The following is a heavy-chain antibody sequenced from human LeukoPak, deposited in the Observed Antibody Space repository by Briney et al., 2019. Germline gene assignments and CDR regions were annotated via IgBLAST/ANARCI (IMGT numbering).Heavy chain of an antibody. CDR1: GGSISSYY. D-gene: IGHD5-24*01. Sequence: SETLSLTCTVSGGSISSYYWSWIRQPPGKGLEWIGYIYYSGSTNYNPSLKSRVTISVDTSKNQFSPKLSSVTAADTAVYYCARQRDGYNFPDYWGQGTLVTVSS. CDR2: IYYSGST. V-gene: IGHV4-59*08. CDR3: ARQRDGYNFPDY. J-gene: IGHJ4*02.